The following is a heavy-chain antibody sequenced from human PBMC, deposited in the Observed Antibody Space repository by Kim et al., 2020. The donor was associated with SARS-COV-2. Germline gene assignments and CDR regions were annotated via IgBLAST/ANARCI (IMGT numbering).Heavy chain of an antibody. D-gene: IGHD3-10*01. J-gene: IGHJ4*02. V-gene: IGHV3-15*01. CDR1: GFTFSNAW. CDR2: IKSKTDGGTT. Sequence: GGSLRLSCAASGFTFSNAWMSWVRQAPGKGLEWVGRIKSKTDGGTTDYAAPVKGRFTISRDDSKNTLYLQMNSLKTEDTAVYYCTTDSSVPITMVRGVIEGNYFDYWGQGTLVTVSS. CDR3: TTDSSVPITMVRGVIEGNYFDY.